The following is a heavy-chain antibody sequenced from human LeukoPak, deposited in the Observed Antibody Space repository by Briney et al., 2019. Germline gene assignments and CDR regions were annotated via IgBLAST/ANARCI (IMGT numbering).Heavy chain of an antibody. V-gene: IGHV4-59*01. D-gene: IGHD2-2*01. CDR3: ARIGDCTTTSCLGDFDY. Sequence: SETLSLTCAVYGGSFSGYYWSWIRQPPGKGLEWIGYIYYSGSTNYNPSLKSRVTISVDTSKNQFSLKLSSVTAADTAVYYCARIGDCTTTSCLGDFDYWGQGTLVTVSS. CDR1: GGSFSGYY. CDR2: IYYSGST. J-gene: IGHJ4*02.